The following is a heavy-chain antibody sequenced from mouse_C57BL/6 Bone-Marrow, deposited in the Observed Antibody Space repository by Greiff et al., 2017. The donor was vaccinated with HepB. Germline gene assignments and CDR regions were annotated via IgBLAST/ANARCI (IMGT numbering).Heavy chain of an antibody. V-gene: IGHV1-53*01. J-gene: IGHJ3*01. CDR1: GYTFTSYW. Sequence: LQESGTELVKPGASVKLSCKASGYTFTSYWMHWVKQRPGQGLEWIGNINPSNGGTNYNEKFKSKATLTVDKSSSTAYMQLSSLTSEDSAVYYCARCVYDGYYSFAYWGQGTLVTVSA. D-gene: IGHD2-3*01. CDR2: INPSNGGT. CDR3: ARCVYDGYYSFAY.